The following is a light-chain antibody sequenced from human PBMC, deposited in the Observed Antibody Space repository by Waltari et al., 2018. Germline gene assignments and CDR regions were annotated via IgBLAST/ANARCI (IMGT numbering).Light chain of an antibody. J-gene: IGKJ1*01. CDR3: QKYGTRPAT. CDR2: EAS. V-gene: IGKV3-20*01. Sequence: SCRARQSVGRTVAWYQQRPGQAPRLLIYEASSRATGIPDRFSGSGSGTDFSLTISRLEPEDFAVYYCQKYGTRPATFGQGTKVEVK. CDR1: QSVGRTV.